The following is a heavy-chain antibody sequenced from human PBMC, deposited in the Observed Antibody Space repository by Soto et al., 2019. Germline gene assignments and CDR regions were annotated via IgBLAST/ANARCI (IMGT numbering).Heavy chain of an antibody. CDR3: ARGRPSGVRYFDYYGMDV. Sequence: QVQLVQSGAEVKKPGSSVKVSCKASGGTFSSYAISWVRQAPGQGLEWMGGIIPIFGTANYAQKLQGRVTITADESTSTAYMELSSLRSEDTAVYYCARGRPSGVRYFDYYGMDVWGQGTTVTVSS. D-gene: IGHD3-9*01. V-gene: IGHV1-69*12. CDR1: GGTFSSYA. CDR2: IIPIFGTA. J-gene: IGHJ6*02.